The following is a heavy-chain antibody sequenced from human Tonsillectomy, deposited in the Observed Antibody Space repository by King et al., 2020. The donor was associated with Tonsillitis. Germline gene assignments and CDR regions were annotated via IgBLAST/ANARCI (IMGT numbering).Heavy chain of an antibody. J-gene: IGHJ4*02. CDR1: GYTVTSYY. CDR3: ARGHYDSSRYYAGTKPPGYDY. D-gene: IGHD3-22*01. V-gene: IGHV1-46*01. CDR2: INPSGGST. Sequence: VQLVQSGAEVKKPGASVKVSCKASGYTVTSYYMHWVRQAPGQGLEWMGIINPSGGSTSYAQKFQGRITMTRDTSTSTLYMELSSLRSEDTAVYYCARGHYDSSRYYAGTKPPGYDYWGQGTLVTVSS.